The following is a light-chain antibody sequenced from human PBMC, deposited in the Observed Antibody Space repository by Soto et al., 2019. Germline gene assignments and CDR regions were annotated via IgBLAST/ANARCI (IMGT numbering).Light chain of an antibody. CDR1: QGIRKD. Sequence: DIQMTQSPSSLSASVGDRVTITCRASQGIRKDLGWYQQKQGKAPKRLIYAASSLQSGVPSRFSGSGSGKEFTLTISSLQPEDFATYYCLQHNSYPWTFGQGTKVEIK. V-gene: IGKV1-17*01. CDR3: LQHNSYPWT. CDR2: AAS. J-gene: IGKJ1*01.